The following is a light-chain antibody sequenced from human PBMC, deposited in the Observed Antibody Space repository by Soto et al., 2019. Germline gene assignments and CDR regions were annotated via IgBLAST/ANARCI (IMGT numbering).Light chain of an antibody. CDR1: QSIGTW. J-gene: IGKJ2*01. V-gene: IGKV1-5*01. CDR2: DVS. CDR3: QHYGNSPYT. Sequence: DIQMTQSPSTLSASVGDRVTITCRASQSIGTWVAWYQQKPGEAPKFLIYDVSTLDSGVPSRFSGSGSGTEFTLTISRLESEDFAVYYCQHYGNSPYTFGQGTKLEI.